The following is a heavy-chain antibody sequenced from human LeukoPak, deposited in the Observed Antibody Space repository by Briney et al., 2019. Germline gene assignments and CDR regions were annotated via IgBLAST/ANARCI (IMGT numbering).Heavy chain of an antibody. CDR3: ARDTYYYGSGSYYPNARLDY. CDR1: GYTFTGYY. Sequence: ASVKVSCKASGYTFTGYYVHWVRQAPGQGLEWMGWISAYNGNTNYAQKLQGRVTMTTDTSTSTAYMELRSLRSDDTAVYYCARDTYYYGSGSYYPNARLDYWGQGTLVTVSS. D-gene: IGHD3-10*01. J-gene: IGHJ4*02. CDR2: ISAYNGNT. V-gene: IGHV1-18*04.